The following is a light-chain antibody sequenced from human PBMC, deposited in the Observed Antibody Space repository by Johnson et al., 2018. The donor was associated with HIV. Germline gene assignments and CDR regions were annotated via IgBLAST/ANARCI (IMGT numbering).Light chain of an antibody. J-gene: IGLJ1*01. CDR2: ENN. CDR1: SSNIGNNY. CDR3: GTGDSSLSTYV. Sequence: QSALTQPPSVSAAPGQKVTISCSGSSSNIGNNYVSWYQQLPGTAPKLLIYENNKRPSGIPDRFSGSKSGTSATLGITGLPTGDEADYYCGTGDSSLSTYVFVTGTKVTV. V-gene: IGLV1-51*02.